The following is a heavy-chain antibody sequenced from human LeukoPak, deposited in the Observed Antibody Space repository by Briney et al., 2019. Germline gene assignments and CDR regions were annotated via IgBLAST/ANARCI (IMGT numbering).Heavy chain of an antibody. D-gene: IGHD6-19*01. Sequence: GSLRLPCAASGFTFSSYAMHWVRQAPGKGLEWVAVISYDGSNKYYADSVKGRFTISRDNSKNTLYLQMNSLRAEDTAVYYCASSQGGIAVAGIDYWGQGTLVTVSS. J-gene: IGHJ4*02. CDR2: ISYDGSNK. V-gene: IGHV3-30-3*01. CDR3: ASSQGGIAVAGIDY. CDR1: GFTFSSYA.